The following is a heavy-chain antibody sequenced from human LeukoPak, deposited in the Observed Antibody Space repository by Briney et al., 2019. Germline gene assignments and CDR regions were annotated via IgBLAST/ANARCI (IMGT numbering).Heavy chain of an antibody. CDR2: IKQDGSVK. D-gene: IGHD2-2*01. CDR3: ANHLACDSTSCPPFDY. J-gene: IGHJ4*02. V-gene: IGHV3-7*01. CDR1: GLSFSDHW. Sequence: GGSLRLSCAASGLSFSDHWMTWVRHPPGKGLEWVATIKQDGSVKYYLDSVKGRFTISRDNAKNSLYLQMNSLRAEDTAVYYCANHLACDSTSCPPFDYWGQGTLVTVSS.